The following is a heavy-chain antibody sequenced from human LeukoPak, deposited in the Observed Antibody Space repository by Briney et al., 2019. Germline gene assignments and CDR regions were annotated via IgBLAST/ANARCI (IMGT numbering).Heavy chain of an antibody. Sequence: ASVTVSCKASGGTFSSYAISWVRQAPGQGLEWVGGIIPIFGTANYAQKFQGRVTITADESTSTAYMELSSLRSEDTAVYYCARDGMSGSYLGVDYWGQGTLVTVSS. D-gene: IGHD1-26*01. V-gene: IGHV1-69*13. CDR1: GGTFSSYA. CDR2: IIPIFGTA. J-gene: IGHJ4*02. CDR3: ARDGMSGSYLGVDY.